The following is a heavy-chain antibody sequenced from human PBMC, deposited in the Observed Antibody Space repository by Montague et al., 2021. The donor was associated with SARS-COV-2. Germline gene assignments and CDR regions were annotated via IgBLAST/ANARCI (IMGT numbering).Heavy chain of an antibody. CDR2: ITDSGGST. J-gene: IGHJ5*02. D-gene: IGHD4-17*01. Sequence: SLRLSCAASGFTFSIWSMSWVRQAPGKGLEWVSTITDSGGSTYYADSVRGRFTISRDNSKNTLYLQTNSLRAEDTAVYYCAKQNGDFQNWIDPWGQGTLVTVSS. CDR3: AKQNGDFQNWIDP. CDR1: GFTFSIWS. V-gene: IGHV3-23*01.